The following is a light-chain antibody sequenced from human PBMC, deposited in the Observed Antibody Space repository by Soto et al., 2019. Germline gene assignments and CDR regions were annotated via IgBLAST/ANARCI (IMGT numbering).Light chain of an antibody. Sequence: DIQMTQSPSFLSTSVGDRVTIACRASQTVSKFVNWYQQKPGKVPTXFIFTTSTLHSGVPSRFSGSGSGTEFTLTINGLQPEDVATYYCQQTYTLPRTLAQGTKV. CDR2: TTS. J-gene: IGKJ1*01. CDR1: QTVSKF. CDR3: QQTYTLPRT. V-gene: IGKV1-39*01.